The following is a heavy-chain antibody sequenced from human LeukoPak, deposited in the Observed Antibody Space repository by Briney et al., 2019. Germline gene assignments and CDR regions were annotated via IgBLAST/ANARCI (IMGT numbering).Heavy chain of an antibody. J-gene: IGHJ4*02. CDR1: GFTFSSYA. V-gene: IGHV3-23*01. D-gene: IGHD3-22*01. CDR2: ISGSGGST. CDR3: AKRQRITMIVVAPPDY. Sequence: PGGSPRLSCAASGFTFSSYAMSWVRQAPGKGLEWVSAISGSGGSTYYADSVKGRFTISRDNSKNTLYLQMNSLRAEDTAVYYCAKRQRITMIVVAPPDYWGQGTLVTLSS.